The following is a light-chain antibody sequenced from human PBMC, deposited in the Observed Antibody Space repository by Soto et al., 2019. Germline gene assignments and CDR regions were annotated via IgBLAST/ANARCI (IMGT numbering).Light chain of an antibody. V-gene: IGLV1-40*01. CDR2: GNS. Sequence: QSVLTQPPPVSGAPGQRVTISCTGSNSNIGAGYDVHWYQQLPGTAPKLLIYGNSNRPSGVPDRFSGSKSVTSASLAITGLQAEDEADYYCQSYDSSLSGSVFGTGTKVTVL. CDR1: NSNIGAGYD. CDR3: QSYDSSLSGSV. J-gene: IGLJ1*01.